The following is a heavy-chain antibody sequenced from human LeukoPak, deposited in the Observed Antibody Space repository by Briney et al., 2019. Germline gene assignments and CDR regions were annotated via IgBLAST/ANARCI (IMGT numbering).Heavy chain of an antibody. V-gene: IGHV4-59*01. D-gene: IGHD3-22*01. CDR1: GGSISTYY. J-gene: IGHJ4*02. CDR3: ARDHGSGYFYDY. CDR2: IYNSGKT. Sequence: SETLSLTCTVSGGSISTYYWTWIRQPPGKGLEWIGYIYNSGKTKYNTSLKSRVTISAETYKSQFSLKLGSVTAADTAVYYCARDHGSGYFYDYWDQGTLVTVSS.